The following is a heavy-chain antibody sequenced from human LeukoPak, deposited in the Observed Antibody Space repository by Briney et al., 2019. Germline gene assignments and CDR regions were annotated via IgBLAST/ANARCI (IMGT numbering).Heavy chain of an antibody. Sequence: SETLSLTCTVSGGSISSSSYYWGWIRQPPGKGLEWIGSIYYSGSTYYNPSLKSRVTISVDTSKNQFSLKLSSVTAADTAVYYCARDTSIAAARGLAFDIWGQGTMVTVSS. CDR3: ARDTSIAAARGLAFDI. V-gene: IGHV4-39*07. CDR2: IYYSGST. D-gene: IGHD6-13*01. CDR1: GGSISSSSYY. J-gene: IGHJ3*02.